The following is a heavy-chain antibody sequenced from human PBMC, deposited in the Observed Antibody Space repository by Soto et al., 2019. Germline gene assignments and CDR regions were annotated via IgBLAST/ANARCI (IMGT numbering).Heavy chain of an antibody. CDR3: ARHVDSSPTGFDY. CDR2: ISAYNGNT. D-gene: IGHD6-13*01. CDR1: GYTFTSSG. V-gene: IGHV1-18*01. Sequence: ASVKVSCKASGYTFTSSGISWVRQAPGQGLEWMGWISAYNGNTNYAQKLQGRVTISVDTSKNQFSLKLSSVTAADTAVYYCARHVDSSPTGFDYWGQGTLVTVSS. J-gene: IGHJ4*02.